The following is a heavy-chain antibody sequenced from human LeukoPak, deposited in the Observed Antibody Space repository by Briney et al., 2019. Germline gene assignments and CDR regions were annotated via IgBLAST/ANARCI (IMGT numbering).Heavy chain of an antibody. Sequence: SETLSLTCTVSGGSISSYYWSWIRQPAGKGLEWIGRIYTSGSTNYNPSLKSRVTMSVDTSKNQFSLKLSSVTAADTAVYYCAREDRDYDILTGYYYFDYWGQGTLVTVSS. CDR2: IYTSGST. CDR1: GGSISSYY. D-gene: IGHD3-9*01. V-gene: IGHV4-4*07. CDR3: AREDRDYDILTGYYYFDY. J-gene: IGHJ4*02.